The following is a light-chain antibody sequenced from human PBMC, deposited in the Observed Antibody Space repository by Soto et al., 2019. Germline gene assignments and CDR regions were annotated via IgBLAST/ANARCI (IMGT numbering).Light chain of an antibody. Sequence: IVLTQSPGTLYVSPGESIILSCQASQTLRTKLAWYKQKPGQAPRLLIHGVFTRATGNPARFSGSGSGTDFTLTINSLQSEAYAIHYRQQHNAWPLTFGPRTKLYLK. J-gene: IGKJ3*01. CDR3: QQHNAWPLT. CDR2: GVF. V-gene: IGKV3-15*01. CDR1: QTLRTK.